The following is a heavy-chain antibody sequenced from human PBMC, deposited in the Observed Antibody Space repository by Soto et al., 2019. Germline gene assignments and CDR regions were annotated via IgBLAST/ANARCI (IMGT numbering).Heavy chain of an antibody. Sequence: ASVKVSCKASGYTFTTYYMHWVRQAPGQGLEWMGIINPSGGDTRYAQKFQGRVTMTRDTSTSTVHMELTSLRSEDTAVYYCARDGGYYDFSPGDYWGHGTLGTVSS. CDR1: GYTFTTYY. D-gene: IGHD3-22*01. CDR3: ARDGGYYDFSPGDY. CDR2: INPSGGDT. J-gene: IGHJ4*01. V-gene: IGHV1-46*01.